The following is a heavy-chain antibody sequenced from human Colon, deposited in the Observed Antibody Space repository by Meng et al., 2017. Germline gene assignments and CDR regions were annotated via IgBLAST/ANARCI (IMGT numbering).Heavy chain of an antibody. CDR3: GKDSRGPSVRAFDI. V-gene: IGHV3-23*01. D-gene: IGHD3-3*01. Sequence: GESLKISCAVSGFTFSSYAMTWVRQAPGKGLEWVSAISGSGSSTYYADSVEGRFTISRDNSKNTLYLQMNSLRVEDTAVYYCGKDSRGPSVRAFDIWGQGTVVTVSS. CDR1: GFTFSSYA. CDR2: ISGSGSST. J-gene: IGHJ3*02.